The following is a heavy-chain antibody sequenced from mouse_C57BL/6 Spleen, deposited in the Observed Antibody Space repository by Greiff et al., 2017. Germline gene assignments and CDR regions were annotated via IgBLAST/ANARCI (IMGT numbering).Heavy chain of an antibody. J-gene: IGHJ4*01. CDR1: GFTFSSYA. Sequence: EVKLVESGGGLVKPGGSLKLSCAASGFTFSSYAVSWVRQTPEKRLEWVATISDGGSYTYYPDNVKGRFTISRDNAKNNLYLQMSHLKSEDTAMYYCARDPAHSNFMDYWGQGTSVTVSS. V-gene: IGHV5-4*01. CDR3: ARDPAHSNFMDY. CDR2: ISDGGSYT. D-gene: IGHD2-5*01.